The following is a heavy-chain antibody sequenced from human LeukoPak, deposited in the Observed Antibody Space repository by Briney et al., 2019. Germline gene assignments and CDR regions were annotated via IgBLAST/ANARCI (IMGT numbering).Heavy chain of an antibody. D-gene: IGHD6-13*01. J-gene: IGHJ4*02. CDR2: IIPIFGTA. V-gene: IGHV1-69*06. CDR1: GGTFSSYA. CDR3: ATVAASWYFDY. Sequence: GASVKVSCKASGGTFSSYAISWVRQAPGQGLEWMGGIIPIFGTANYAQKFQGRVTMTEDTSTDTAYMELSSLRSEDTAVYYCATVAASWYFDYWGQGTLVTVSS.